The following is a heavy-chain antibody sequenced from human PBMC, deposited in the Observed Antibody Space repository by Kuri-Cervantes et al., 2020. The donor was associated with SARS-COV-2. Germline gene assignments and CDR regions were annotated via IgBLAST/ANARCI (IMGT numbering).Heavy chain of an antibody. CDR1: GYSFTSYW. V-gene: IGHV5-10-1*01. J-gene: IGHJ6*02. D-gene: IGHD3-9*01. Sequence: ASVKVSCKGSGYSFTSYWISWVRQMPGKGLEWMGRIDPSDSYTNYSPSFQGHVTISADKSISTAYLQWSSLKASDTAMYYCARLGGDILTGYWKYYYGMDVWGQGTTVTVSS. CDR2: IDPSDSYT. CDR3: ARLGGDILTGYWKYYYGMDV.